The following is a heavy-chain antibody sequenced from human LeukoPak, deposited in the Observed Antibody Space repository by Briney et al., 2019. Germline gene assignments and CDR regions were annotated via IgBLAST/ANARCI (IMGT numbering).Heavy chain of an antibody. J-gene: IGHJ6*03. V-gene: IGHV4-39*07. CDR3: ARDFVVVPAAIPSYYMDV. CDR2: FYYSGST. CDR1: GGSISSSSYY. D-gene: IGHD2-2*02. Sequence: SETLSLTCTVSGGSISSSSYYWGWIRQPPGKGLEWIGSFYYSGSTYYNPSLKSRVTISVDTSKNQFSLKLSSVTAADTAVYYCARDFVVVPAAIPSYYMDVWGKGTTVTVSS.